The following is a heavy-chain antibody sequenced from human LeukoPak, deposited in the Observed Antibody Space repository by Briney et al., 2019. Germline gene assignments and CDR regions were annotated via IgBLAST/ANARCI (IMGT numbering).Heavy chain of an antibody. D-gene: IGHD5-18*01. CDR3: ARDRGYTYAHPLDY. Sequence: PGRSLRLSCAASGFTFSTYGMHWVRQAPGKGLEWVALIWYDGSNKYYAESVKVRFTISRDNSKNTLYLQMNSLRAEDTAVYYCARDRGYTYAHPLDYWGQGTLVTVSS. J-gene: IGHJ4*02. V-gene: IGHV3-33*01. CDR2: IWYDGSNK. CDR1: GFTFSTYG.